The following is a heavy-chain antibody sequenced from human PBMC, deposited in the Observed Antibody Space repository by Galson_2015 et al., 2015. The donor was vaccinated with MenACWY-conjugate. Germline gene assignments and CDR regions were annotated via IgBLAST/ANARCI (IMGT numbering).Heavy chain of an antibody. D-gene: IGHD1-20*01. V-gene: IGHV3-13*01. Sequence: SLRLSCAASGFTFSNYDMHWVREARGKGLEWVSGISTGGDTYYSGSVKGRFTISRENAKISLYLQMDSLRPGDTAIYYCVRGFLSRDKWNGLGLDVWGKGTTVIVSS. CDR1: GFTFSNYD. CDR2: ISTGGDT. J-gene: IGHJ6*04. CDR3: VRGFLSRDKWNGLGLDV.